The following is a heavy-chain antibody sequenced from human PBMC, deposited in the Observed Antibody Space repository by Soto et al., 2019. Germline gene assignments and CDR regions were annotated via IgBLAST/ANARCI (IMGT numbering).Heavy chain of an antibody. CDR1: GFTFSNYG. CDR2: ISGSGGST. Sequence: GWSLRLSCAASGFTFSNYGMSWVRQAPGKGLEWVSVISGSGGSTYYADSVKGRFTLSRDNSKNTVYLQMNSLRAEDTAVYYCAKDSPVGVPLLRDLHDWGQGTLVTVSS. CDR3: AKDSPVGVPLLRDLHD. J-gene: IGHJ1*01. D-gene: IGHD2-15*01. V-gene: IGHV3-23*01.